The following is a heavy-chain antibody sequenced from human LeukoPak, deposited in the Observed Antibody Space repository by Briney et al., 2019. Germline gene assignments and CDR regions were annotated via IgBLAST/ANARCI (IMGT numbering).Heavy chain of an antibody. V-gene: IGHV3-11*01. J-gene: IGHJ4*02. CDR1: GFTFSDYY. CDR3: ARDYSGLFYYFDY. CDR2: ISSSGSTI. Sequence: PGGSLRLSCAASGFTFSDYYMSGIRQAPGKGLEWVSYISSSGSTIYYADSVKGRFTISRDNAKNSLYLQMNSLRAEDTAVYYCARDYSGLFYYFDYWGQGTLVTVSS. D-gene: IGHD2-21*01.